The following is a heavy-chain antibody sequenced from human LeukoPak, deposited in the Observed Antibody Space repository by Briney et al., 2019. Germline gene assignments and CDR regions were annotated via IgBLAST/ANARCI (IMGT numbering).Heavy chain of an antibody. J-gene: IGHJ4*02. Sequence: ASVKVSCKASGYTFTSYDINWVRQATGQGLEWMGWMNPNSGNTGYAQKFQGRVTMTRNTSISTAYMELSSLRSEDTAVYYCARGTYDYVWGSYRTRPVDYRGQGTLVTVSS. V-gene: IGHV1-8*01. CDR1: GYTFTSYD. D-gene: IGHD3-16*02. CDR3: ARGTYDYVWGSYRTRPVDY. CDR2: MNPNSGNT.